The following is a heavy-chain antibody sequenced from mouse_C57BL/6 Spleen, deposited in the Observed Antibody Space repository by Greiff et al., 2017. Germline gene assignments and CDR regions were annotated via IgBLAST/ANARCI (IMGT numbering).Heavy chain of an antibody. D-gene: IGHD6-1*01. V-gene: IGHV1-15*01. CDR1: GYTFTDYE. CDR2: IDPETGGT. J-gene: IGHJ2*01. Sequence: QVHVKQSGAELVRPGASVTLSCKASGYTFTDYEMHWVKQTPVHGLEWIGAIDPETGGTAYNQKFKGKAILTADKSSSTAYMELRSLTSEDSAVYYCTRDLCYWGQGTTLTVSS. CDR3: TRDLCY.